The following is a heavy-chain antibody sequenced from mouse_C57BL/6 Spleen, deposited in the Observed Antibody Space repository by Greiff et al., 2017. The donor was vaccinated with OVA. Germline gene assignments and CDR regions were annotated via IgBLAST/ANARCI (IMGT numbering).Heavy chain of an antibody. CDR2: IDPSDSYT. Sequence: QVQLQQPGAELVMPGASVKLSCKASGYTFTSYWMHWVKQRPGQGLEWIGEIDPSDSYTNYNQKFKGKSTLTVDKSSSTAYMQISSLTSEDSAVYYCAKSLTGYYFDNCGPDATLTVSS. CDR1: GYTFTSYW. CDR3: AKSLTGYYFDN. J-gene: IGHJ2*01. D-gene: IGHD4-1*01. V-gene: IGHV1-69*01.